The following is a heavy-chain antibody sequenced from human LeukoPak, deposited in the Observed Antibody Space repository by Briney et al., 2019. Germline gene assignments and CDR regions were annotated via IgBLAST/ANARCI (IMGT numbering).Heavy chain of an antibody. CDR1: GGSISSGGYY. CDR3: ARDDCSGGSCYFSY. V-gene: IGHV4-31*03. D-gene: IGHD2-15*01. J-gene: IGHJ4*02. Sequence: SETLSLTCTVSGGSISSGGYYWSWIRQHPGQGLEWIGYIYYSGSTYYNPSLKSRVTISVDTSKNQFSLKLSSVTAADTAVYYCARDDCSGGSCYFSYWGQGTLVTVSS. CDR2: IYYSGST.